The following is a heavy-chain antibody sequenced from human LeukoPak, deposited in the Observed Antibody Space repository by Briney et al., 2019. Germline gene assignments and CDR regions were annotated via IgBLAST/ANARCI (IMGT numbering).Heavy chain of an antibody. CDR2: FHFGGST. CDR1: GGSIGSSDYY. Sequence: PSETLSPTCTVSGGSIGSSDYYWGWVRQPPGKGLEWIATFHFGGSTYYNPSLRSRVTILVDTSKNQVSLKLTSMTAADTAVYYCARVGATVVTSFDSWGQGTLVTVSS. J-gene: IGHJ4*02. D-gene: IGHD4-23*01. CDR3: ARVGATVVTSFDS. V-gene: IGHV4-39*07.